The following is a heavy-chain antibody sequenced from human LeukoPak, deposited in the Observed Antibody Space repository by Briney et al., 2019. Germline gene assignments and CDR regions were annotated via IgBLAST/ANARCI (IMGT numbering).Heavy chain of an antibody. Sequence: SETLSLTCTVSGGSIRNYYWNWIRQPPGKGLEWIGYTSDSGGHTDYKPSLKSRVTISADTSKNQLSLKLTSATTAGTAVYYCARWYSHGRYFDYWGQGALVTVSS. V-gene: IGHV4-59*01. CDR3: ARWYSHGRYFDY. D-gene: IGHD1-26*01. CDR2: TSDSGGHT. J-gene: IGHJ4*02. CDR1: GGSIRNYY.